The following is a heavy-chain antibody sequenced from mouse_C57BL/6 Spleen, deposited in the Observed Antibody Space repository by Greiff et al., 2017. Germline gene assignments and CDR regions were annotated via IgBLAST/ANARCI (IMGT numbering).Heavy chain of an antibody. Sequence: EVKLMEPGGGLVKPGGSLKLSCAASGFTFSSYAMSWVRQTPEKRLEWVATISDGGSYTYYPDNVKGRFTISRDNTTNNLYLQMSHLKSEDTAMYYCARDPYNGSSIYYAMDYWGQGTSVTVSS. CDR2: ISDGGSYT. V-gene: IGHV5-4*01. D-gene: IGHD1-1*01. J-gene: IGHJ4*01. CDR3: ARDPYNGSSIYYAMDY. CDR1: GFTFSSYA.